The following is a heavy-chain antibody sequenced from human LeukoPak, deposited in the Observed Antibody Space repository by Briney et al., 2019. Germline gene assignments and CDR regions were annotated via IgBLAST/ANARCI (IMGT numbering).Heavy chain of an antibody. CDR3: AKRDYYGSGSYYIGDY. CDR2: IRYDGSNR. Sequence: GGSLRLSCAASGFTFSSYGMHWVRQAPGKGLEWVAFIRYDGSNRYYADSVKGRFTISRDNSKNTLYLQMNSLRAEDTAVYYCAKRDYYGSGSYYIGDYWGQGTLVTVSS. J-gene: IGHJ4*02. V-gene: IGHV3-30*02. D-gene: IGHD3-10*01. CDR1: GFTFSSYG.